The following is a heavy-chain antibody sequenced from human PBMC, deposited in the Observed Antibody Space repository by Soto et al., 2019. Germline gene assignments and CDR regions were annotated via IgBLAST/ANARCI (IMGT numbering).Heavy chain of an antibody. D-gene: IGHD6-13*01. CDR3: ARQGLRRSWDYGMDV. CDR1: GGSISSYY. Sequence: SETLSLTCTVSGGSISSYYWSWIRQPPGKGLEWIGYIYYSGSTNYNPSLKSRVTISVDTSKNQFSLKLSSVTAADTAVYYCARQGLRRSWDYGMDVWGQGTTVT. J-gene: IGHJ6*02. V-gene: IGHV4-59*08. CDR2: IYYSGST.